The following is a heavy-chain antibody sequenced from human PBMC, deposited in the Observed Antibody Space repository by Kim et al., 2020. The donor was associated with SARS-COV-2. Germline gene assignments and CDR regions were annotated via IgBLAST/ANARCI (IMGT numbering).Heavy chain of an antibody. V-gene: IGHV3-21*01. J-gene: IGHJ4*02. CDR1: GFTFSSYN. D-gene: IGHD3-16*01. Sequence: GGSLRLSCAASGFTFSSYNVNWVRQAPGRGLEWVSSIAGSSGYTYYADSVKGRFTISRDNAKNSLYLQMNSLRAEDTAVYYCVSGSQDDVWGYWGQGTLVAVSS. CDR3: VSGSQDDVWGY. CDR2: IAGSSGYT.